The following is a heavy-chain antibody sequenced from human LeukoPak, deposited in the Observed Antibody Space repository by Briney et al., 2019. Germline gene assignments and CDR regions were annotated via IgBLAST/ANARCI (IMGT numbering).Heavy chain of an antibody. CDR1: GDSVSSSSPA. Sequence: SQTLSLTCAISGDSVSSSSPAWNWIRQSPSRGLEWLGRTYYRSKWYNDYAVSVKSRITINPDTSKNQFSLQLNSVTPEDTAVYYCARGPDYDYVWGSYRPFDYWGQGTLVTVSS. CDR2: TYYRSKWYN. V-gene: IGHV6-1*01. J-gene: IGHJ4*02. D-gene: IGHD3-16*02. CDR3: ARGPDYDYVWGSYRPFDY.